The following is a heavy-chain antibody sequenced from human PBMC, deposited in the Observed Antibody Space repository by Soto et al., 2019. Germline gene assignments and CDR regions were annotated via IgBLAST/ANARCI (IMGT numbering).Heavy chain of an antibody. D-gene: IGHD3-22*01. V-gene: IGHV4-39*01. Sequence: SETLSLTCAVSGGSISSTTYYWAWIRQPPGKGLEWVATIYYSGATYYNPSLKSRLTISIDTSKNQFSLRLSSVTAADTAMYYCARYYDTSNRPYFHHWGQGTRVTVS. J-gene: IGHJ1*01. CDR2: IYYSGAT. CDR3: ARYYDTSNRPYFHH. CDR1: GGSISSTTYY.